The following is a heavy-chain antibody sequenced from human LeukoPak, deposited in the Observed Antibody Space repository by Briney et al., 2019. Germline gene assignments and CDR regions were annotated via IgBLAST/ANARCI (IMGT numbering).Heavy chain of an antibody. CDR3: AREPEYSSPVGYYYYYYMDV. J-gene: IGHJ6*03. CDR2: IYYSGST. CDR1: GGSISSGDYY. Sequence: SETLSLTCTVSGGSISSGDYYWSWIRQPPGKGLEWIGYIYYSGSTYYNPPLKSRVTISVDTSKNQFSLKLSSVTAADTAVYYCAREPEYSSPVGYYYYYYMDVWGKGTTVTVSS. D-gene: IGHD6-6*01. V-gene: IGHV4-30-4*08.